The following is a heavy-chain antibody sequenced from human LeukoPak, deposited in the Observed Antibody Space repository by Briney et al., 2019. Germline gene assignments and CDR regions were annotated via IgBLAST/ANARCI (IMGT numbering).Heavy chain of an antibody. CDR1: GGSISSSSYY. CDR3: ARAGRIYSSSWYENY. J-gene: IGHJ4*02. D-gene: IGHD6-13*01. Sequence: PSETLSLTCTVSGGSISSSSYYWGWIRQPPGKGLEWIGSIYYSGSTYYNPSLKSRVTISVDTSKNQFSLKLSSVTAADTAVYYCARAGRIYSSSWYENYWGQGTLVTVSS. CDR2: IYYSGST. V-gene: IGHV4-39*01.